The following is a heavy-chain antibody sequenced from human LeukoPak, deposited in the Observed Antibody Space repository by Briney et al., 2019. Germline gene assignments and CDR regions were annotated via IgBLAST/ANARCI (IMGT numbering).Heavy chain of an antibody. J-gene: IGHJ4*02. CDR2: ISTSGSYI. CDR1: GFTFSDYT. Sequence: GGSLRLSCAASGFTFSDYTMNWVRRAPGKGLEWVSPISTSGSYIYYADSVKGRFTISRDNAKNSLYLQMNSLRAEDTAVYYCASVNTLRGYSPDFDYWGQGTLVTVSS. V-gene: IGHV3-21*01. D-gene: IGHD5-18*01. CDR3: ASVNTLRGYSPDFDY.